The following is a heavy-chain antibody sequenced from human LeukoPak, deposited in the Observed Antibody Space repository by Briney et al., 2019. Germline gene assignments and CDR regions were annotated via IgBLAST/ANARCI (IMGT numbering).Heavy chain of an antibody. V-gene: IGHV4-39*07. Sequence: SETLSLTCTVSGGSTSSRNYYWGWIRQPPGRPLEWIGNIFYSGRTYYSPSLKSRVTISVDTSKIQFSLRLSSVTAADTAVYYCARGLSAAFFDYWGQGTLVTVSS. J-gene: IGHJ4*02. CDR2: IFYSGRT. CDR1: GGSTSSRNYY. D-gene: IGHD6-13*01. CDR3: ARGLSAAFFDY.